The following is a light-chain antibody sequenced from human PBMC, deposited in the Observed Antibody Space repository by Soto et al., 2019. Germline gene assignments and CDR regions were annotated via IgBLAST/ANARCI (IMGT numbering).Light chain of an antibody. V-gene: IGKV1-39*01. CDR1: HSIIIY. CDR3: QQTYTTPEIT. J-gene: IGKJ5*01. CDR2: GAS. Sequence: DVQMTQSPSSLSASVGDRVTITCRASHSIIIYFNWYRLKPGKAPNLLMYGASYLKSGVPTRFSGSGSGTDFTLTISSLQPEDFAIYYCQQTYTTPEITFGQGTRLAL.